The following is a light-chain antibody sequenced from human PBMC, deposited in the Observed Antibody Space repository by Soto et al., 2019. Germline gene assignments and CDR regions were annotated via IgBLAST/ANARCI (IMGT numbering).Light chain of an antibody. Sequence: DIQMTQSPSTLSASVGDRVTITCRASQSISSWLAWYQQKPGKDPKLLIYDASSLESGVPSRFSGSGSGTEFTLTISSLQPDDFATYYCQQYSSYSPLTFGGGTKVEIK. CDR2: DAS. CDR3: QQYSSYSPLT. CDR1: QSISSW. V-gene: IGKV1-5*01. J-gene: IGKJ4*01.